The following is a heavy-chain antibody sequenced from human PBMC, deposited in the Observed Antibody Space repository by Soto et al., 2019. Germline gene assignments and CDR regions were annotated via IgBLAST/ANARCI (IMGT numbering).Heavy chain of an antibody. CDR2: ISSNGGST. CDR1: GFTFSSYA. J-gene: IGHJ4*02. D-gene: IGHD4-17*01. V-gene: IGHV3-64*01. Sequence: EVQLVESGGGLIQHGGSLRLSCAASGFTFSSYAMHWVRQAPGKGLEYVSAISSNGGSTYYANSVKGRFTISRDNSKNTLYLQMGSLRAEDMAVYYCARDGYGDYSFDYWGQGTLVTVSS. CDR3: ARDGYGDYSFDY.